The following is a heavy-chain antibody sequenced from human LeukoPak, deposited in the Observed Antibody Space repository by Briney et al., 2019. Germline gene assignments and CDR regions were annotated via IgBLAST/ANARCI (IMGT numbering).Heavy chain of an antibody. V-gene: IGHV1-2*02. CDR2: INPNSGGT. CDR3: ARDGGLDYYGSGSSQNWFDP. Sequence: ASVTVSCKSSAYTFTVYYTHWVRQAPGQGLEWMGWINPNSGGTNYAQKFQGRVTMIRDTSTNTAYMELSRLRSDDTAVYYCARDGGLDYYGSGSSQNWFDPWGQGTLVTVSS. CDR1: AYTFTVYY. D-gene: IGHD3-10*01. J-gene: IGHJ5*02.